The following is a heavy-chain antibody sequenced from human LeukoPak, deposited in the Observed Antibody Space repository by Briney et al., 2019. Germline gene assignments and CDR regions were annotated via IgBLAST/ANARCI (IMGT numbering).Heavy chain of an antibody. V-gene: IGHV4-59*01. CDR2: IYYSGST. CDR3: ARDRGSGTLNNWFDP. Sequence: TSETLSLTCIASGGSISNYYWSWIRQPPGKGLEWIGYIYYSGSTNYKPSLKSRVTISVDTSKNQFSLKLTSVTAADTAVYYCARDRGSGTLNNWFDPWGQGALVTVSS. CDR1: GGSISNYY. J-gene: IGHJ5*02. D-gene: IGHD3-10*01.